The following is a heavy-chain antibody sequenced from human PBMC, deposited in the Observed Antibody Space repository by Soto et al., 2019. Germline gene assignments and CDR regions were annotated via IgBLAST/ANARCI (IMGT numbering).Heavy chain of an antibody. CDR2: ISGSGGST. Sequence: EVQLLESGGGLVQPGGSLRLSCAASGFTFSSYAMSWVRQAPGKGLEWVSAISGSGGSTYYADSVKGRFTISRDKSKKAQDLQVHSLRAEDAAVYYFACAGGGVGVDPYFGYWGQGTLVTVSS. J-gene: IGHJ4*02. D-gene: IGHD3-16*01. V-gene: IGHV3-23*01. CDR1: GFTFSSYA. CDR3: ACAGGGVGVDPYFGY.